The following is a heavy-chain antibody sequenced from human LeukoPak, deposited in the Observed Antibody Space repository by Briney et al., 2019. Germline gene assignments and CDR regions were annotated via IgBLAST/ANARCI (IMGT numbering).Heavy chain of an antibody. CDR2: IKEDGSEK. CDR1: GFTFSSYW. Sequence: GGSLRLSCAGSGFTFSSYWMSWVRQAPGKGLEWVANIKEDGSEKYYVDSVKGRFTISRDNAKNSLYLQMNSLRAEDTAVYYCARSMVAAPYFDYWGQGTLVTVSS. CDR3: ARSMVAAPYFDY. V-gene: IGHV3-7*01. J-gene: IGHJ4*02. D-gene: IGHD2-15*01.